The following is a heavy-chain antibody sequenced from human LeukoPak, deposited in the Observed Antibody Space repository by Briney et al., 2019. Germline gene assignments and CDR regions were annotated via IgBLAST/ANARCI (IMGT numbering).Heavy chain of an antibody. CDR3: ARDYGGSSPFDY. CDR1: GFMFSGYG. D-gene: IGHD4-23*01. J-gene: IGHJ4*02. CDR2: LSGSGGST. Sequence: GGSLRLSCAASGFMFSGYGMTWVRQAPGKGLEWVSGLSGSGGSTYYADSVKGRFTISRDNSKNTLYLHMNSLRAEDTAVYYCARDYGGSSPFDYWGQGTLVTVSS. V-gene: IGHV3-23*01.